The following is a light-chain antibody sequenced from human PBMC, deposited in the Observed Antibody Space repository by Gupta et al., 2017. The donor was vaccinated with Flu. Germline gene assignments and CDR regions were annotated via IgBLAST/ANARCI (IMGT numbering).Light chain of an antibody. Sequence: DIVMTQSPDFLTVSLGERATINCKSSSTVLSPSNNKNHLAWYQFKPGQPPKMLINWASVRQSGVPDRFIGSGSATDFSLTITAFQAGDVAVYYCQQFYGTPLTFAGGTKAE. CDR2: WAS. J-gene: IGKJ4*01. CDR3: QQFYGTPLT. V-gene: IGKV4-1*01. CDR1: STVLSPSNNKNH.